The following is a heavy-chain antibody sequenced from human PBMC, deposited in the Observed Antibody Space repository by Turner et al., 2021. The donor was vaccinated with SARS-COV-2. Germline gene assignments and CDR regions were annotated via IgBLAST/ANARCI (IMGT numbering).Heavy chain of an antibody. V-gene: IGHV1-69*01. CDR3: AREVMTHLPAFGS. D-gene: IGHD3-16*01. CDR2: IVPMYGLA. Sequence: VPLVPSGAEVPNLGSSVNLPCEASGGNFHHYAVHWLRQAPGQGVEWMGGIVPMYGLANYEQKFRDRATITAEASTAKVYMELSGMRSEDTAIYYCAREVMTHLPAFGSWGQGALVTVSS. J-gene: IGHJ4*02. CDR1: GGNFHHYA.